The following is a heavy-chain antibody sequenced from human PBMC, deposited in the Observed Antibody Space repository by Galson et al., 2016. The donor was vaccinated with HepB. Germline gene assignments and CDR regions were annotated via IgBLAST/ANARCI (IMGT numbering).Heavy chain of an antibody. V-gene: IGHV3-53*01. CDR2: IFSGGST. J-gene: IGHJ6*02. Sequence: SLRLSCAASGFTVSSTYMSWVRQAPGKGLEWISVIFSGGSTYYADYVKGRFTISRDNSKNTVYLEMNSLRAEDTAVYYCAREGSADCSNCDHWNYGMDVWGQGTPVTVSS. D-gene: IGHD4-11*01. CDR1: GFTVSSTY. CDR3: AREGSADCSNCDHWNYGMDV.